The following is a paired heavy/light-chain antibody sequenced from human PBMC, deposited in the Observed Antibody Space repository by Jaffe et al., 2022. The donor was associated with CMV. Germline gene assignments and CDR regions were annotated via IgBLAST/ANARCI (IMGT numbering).Light chain of an antibody. J-gene: IGKJ1*01. V-gene: IGKV2-28*01. CDR3: LQSLRSPWT. Sequence: DIVLTQSPLSLPVTPGEPASISCRSNESLLHGNGYNYLDWYLQRPGKSPQLLIYLGSHRASGVPDRFSGSGSGTDFTLKISSVEAEDFGVYYCLQSLRSPWTFGQGTKVEIK. CDR1: ESLLHGNGYNY. CDR2: LGS.
Heavy chain of an antibody. D-gene: IGHD5-12*01. Sequence: EMQLVESGGGLVQTGGSLRLSCSGSGFTFSSHAMHWVRQAPGKGLEHVSRITTDGGKTNYADSVRGRFTISRDNSKNTLYLQMTSLRPEDTARYYCVKSLGGYDGGFWGQGTLVTVSS. J-gene: IGHJ4*02. V-gene: IGHV3-64D*06. CDR1: GFTFSSHA. CDR3: VKSLGGYDGGF. CDR2: ITTDGGKT.